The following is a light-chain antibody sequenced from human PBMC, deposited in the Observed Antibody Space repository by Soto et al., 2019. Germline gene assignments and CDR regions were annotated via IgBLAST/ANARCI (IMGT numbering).Light chain of an antibody. CDR1: QTLSINS. Sequence: EIVMTQSPATLSVSPGERATLFCRASQTLSINSLAWYQQKPGQAPRLLIYAASTRDTGIPDRFNGSGSGTDFALTINRLEPEDFAVYYCQQYDGAPLTFGPGTKVDI. CDR2: AAS. CDR3: QQYDGAPLT. J-gene: IGKJ3*01. V-gene: IGKV3-20*01.